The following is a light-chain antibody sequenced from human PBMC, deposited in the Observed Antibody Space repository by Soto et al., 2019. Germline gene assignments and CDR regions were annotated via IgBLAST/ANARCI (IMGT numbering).Light chain of an antibody. CDR2: DVS. Sequence: IQMTQIPSTLPASVGDTVTIICRASESISSWLAWYQQKPGKAPKLLIYDVSKLRRGVPSRFSGGGSGTEFILIISSLQPEDFATYFCQQYNSYSPWTFGQGTKVDIK. CDR1: ESISSW. J-gene: IGKJ1*01. CDR3: QQYNSYSPWT. V-gene: IGKV1-5*02.